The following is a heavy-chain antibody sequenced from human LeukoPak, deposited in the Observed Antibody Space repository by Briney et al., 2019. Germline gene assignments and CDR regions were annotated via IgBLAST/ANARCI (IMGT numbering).Heavy chain of an antibody. J-gene: IGHJ4*02. Sequence: SETLSLTCTVSGYSISSTYYWGWIRQPPGKGLEWIGSIYYSGSTYYNPSLKSRVTISVDTSKNQFSLKLSSVTAADTAVYYCARRDPDFFFDYWGQGTLVTVSS. V-gene: IGHV4-39*01. CDR2: IYYSGST. CDR3: ARRDPDFFFDY. CDR1: GYSISSTYY. D-gene: IGHD3-3*01.